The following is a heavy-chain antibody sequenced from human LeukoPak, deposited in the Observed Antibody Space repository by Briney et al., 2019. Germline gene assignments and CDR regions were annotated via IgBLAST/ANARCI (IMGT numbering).Heavy chain of an antibody. CDR1: GYTFTSYG. V-gene: IGHV1-18*01. CDR3: VVGFGELTYGMDV. CDR2: ISAYNGNT. Sequence: RASVKVSCKASGYTFTSYGISWVRQAPGQGLEWMGWISAYNGNTNYAQKFQGRVTITADKSTSTAYMELSSLRSEDTAVYYCVVGFGELTYGMDVWGQGTTVTVSS. D-gene: IGHD3-10*01. J-gene: IGHJ6*02.